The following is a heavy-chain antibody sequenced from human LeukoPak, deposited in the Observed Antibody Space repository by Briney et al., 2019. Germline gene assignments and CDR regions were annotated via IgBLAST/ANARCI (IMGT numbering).Heavy chain of an antibody. CDR1: GGSISSYY. Sequence: SETLSLTCTVSGGSISSYYWSWIRQPPGKGLEWIGYIYYSGSTNYNPSLKSRVTISVDTSKNQFSLKLSSVTAADTAVYYCARRFMITFGGVIVVDAFDIWGQGTMVTVSS. V-gene: IGHV4-59*08. J-gene: IGHJ3*02. D-gene: IGHD3-16*02. CDR3: ARRFMITFGGVIVVDAFDI. CDR2: IYYSGST.